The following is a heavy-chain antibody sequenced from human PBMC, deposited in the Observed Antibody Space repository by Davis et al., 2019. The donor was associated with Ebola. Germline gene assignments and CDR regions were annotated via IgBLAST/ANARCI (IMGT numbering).Heavy chain of an antibody. V-gene: IGHV3-53*05. Sequence: PGGSLRLSCAASGFTVSSNYMSWVRQAPGKGLEWVSVIYSGGSTYYADSVKGRFTISRDNSKNTLYLQMNSLRAEDTAVYYCARGTEVVPAAHDYWGQGTLVTVSS. CDR3: ARGTEVVPAAHDY. CDR2: IYSGGST. CDR1: GFTVSSNY. J-gene: IGHJ4*02. D-gene: IGHD2-2*01.